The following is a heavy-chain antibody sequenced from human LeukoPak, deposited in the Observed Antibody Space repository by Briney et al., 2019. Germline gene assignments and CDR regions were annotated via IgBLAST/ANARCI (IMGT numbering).Heavy chain of an antibody. D-gene: IGHD2-21*02. Sequence: GGSLRLSCAASGFTFSSYGMNWVRRAPGKGLEWVSGVSASGGTTSYADSVKGRFTISRDNSKNTLYLQMSSLRADDTAVYYCAKSAGDYYYYYGMDVWGQGTTITVSS. J-gene: IGHJ6*01. CDR1: GFTFSSYG. CDR3: AKSAGDYYYYYGMDV. V-gene: IGHV3-23*01. CDR2: VSASGGTT.